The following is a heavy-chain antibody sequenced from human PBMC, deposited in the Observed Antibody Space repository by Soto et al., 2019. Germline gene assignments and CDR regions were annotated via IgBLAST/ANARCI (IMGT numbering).Heavy chain of an antibody. D-gene: IGHD3-3*01. CDR1: GYTFTSYG. Sequence: ASVKVSCKASGYTFTSYGISWVRQAPGQGLEWMGWISAYNGNTNYAQKLQGRVTMTTDTSTSTAYMELRSLRSDDTAVYYCARGRRVLTTYTRFGVVPPFGYWLDPWGKGTLVTVYS. J-gene: IGHJ5*02. V-gene: IGHV1-18*01. CDR2: ISAYNGNT. CDR3: ARGRRVLTTYTRFGVVPPFGYWLDP.